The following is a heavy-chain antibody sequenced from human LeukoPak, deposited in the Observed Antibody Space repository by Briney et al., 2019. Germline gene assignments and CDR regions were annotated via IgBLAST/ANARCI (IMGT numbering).Heavy chain of an antibody. J-gene: IGHJ4*02. CDR3: ARRDYDILTGFYDDY. CDR2: INPNSGGT. Sequence: GASVKVSCKASGYTFTGYYMHWVRQAPGQGLEWMGRINPNSGGTNYAQKFQGRVTMTRDTSISTAYMELSRLRSDDTAVYYCARRDYDILTGFYDDYWGQGTLVTVSS. CDR1: GYTFTGYY. V-gene: IGHV1-2*02. D-gene: IGHD3-9*01.